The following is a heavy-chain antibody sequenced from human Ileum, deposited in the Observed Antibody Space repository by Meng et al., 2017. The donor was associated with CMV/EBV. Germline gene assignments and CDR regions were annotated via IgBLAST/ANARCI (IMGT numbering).Heavy chain of an antibody. Sequence: SVLTSSSYAMCSVRQAPVRWLGQVSAISGGGGSTYYTYSVEGLFTISRDNSKNMLYLRMNSLSAEDTAVYCCAKDAHGSIAVAGTDYWGQGTLVTVSS. CDR3: AKDAHGSIAVAGTDY. CDR2: ISGGGGST. V-gene: IGHV3-23*01. J-gene: IGHJ4*02. CDR1: VLTSSSYA. D-gene: IGHD6-19*01.